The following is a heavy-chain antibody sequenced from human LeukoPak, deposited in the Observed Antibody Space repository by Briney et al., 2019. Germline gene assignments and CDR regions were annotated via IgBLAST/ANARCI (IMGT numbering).Heavy chain of an antibody. CDR1: GYTFTGYY. CDR2: INPNSGGT. CDR3: ARFIAAAGTDLVEPGRNWFDP. D-gene: IGHD6-13*01. Sequence: ASVKVSCKASGYTFTGYYMHWVRQAPGQGLEWMGWINPNSGGTNYAQKFQGRVTMTRDTSISTAYMELSRLRSDDTAVYYCARFIAAAGTDLVEPGRNWFDPWGQGTLVTVSS. V-gene: IGHV1-2*02. J-gene: IGHJ5*02.